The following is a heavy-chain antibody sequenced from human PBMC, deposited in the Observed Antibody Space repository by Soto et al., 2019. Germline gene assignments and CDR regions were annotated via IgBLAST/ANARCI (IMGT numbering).Heavy chain of an antibody. CDR1: GYTFTSYD. J-gene: IGHJ6*01. CDR3: ARERRGMDV. CDR2: MNPNSGNT. Sequence: QVQLVQSGAEVKKPGASVKVSCKASGYTFTSYDINWVRQATGQGLEWLGWMNPNSGNTGYVQKFKGRVTMTRNSSISTAYLELSSLRSEDTAVYFCARERRGMDVWGQGTTVTVSS. V-gene: IGHV1-8*01.